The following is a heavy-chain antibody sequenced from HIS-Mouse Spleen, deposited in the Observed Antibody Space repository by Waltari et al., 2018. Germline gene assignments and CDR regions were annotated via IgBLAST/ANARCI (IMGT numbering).Heavy chain of an antibody. CDR1: GFSLSTSGLC. D-gene: IGHD6-19*01. CDR3: ARIAEGYTSGWYAFDY. V-gene: IGHV2-70*15. Sequence: QVTLRASVPALVTPTQTLTLTCTFSGFSLSTSGLCVSWIRHPPGKALEWLARIDWDDDKYYSTSLKTRLTISRDTSTNQVVLTMTNMDPLDTATYYCARIAEGYTSGWYAFDYWGQGTLVTVSS. J-gene: IGHJ4*02. CDR2: IDWDDDK.